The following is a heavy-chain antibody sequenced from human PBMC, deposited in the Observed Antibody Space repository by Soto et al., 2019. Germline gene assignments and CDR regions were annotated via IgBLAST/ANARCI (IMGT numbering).Heavy chain of an antibody. V-gene: IGHV1-46*01. CDR1: GYTFTSYY. D-gene: IGHD4-4*01. CDR2: INPSGGST. Sequence: QVQLVQSGAEVKKPGASVKVSCKASGYTFTSYYMHWVRQAPGQGLEWMGIINPSGGSTSYAQKFQGRVTMTRDTSTSTVYMELSSLRSEDTAVYYCARSCSGTTVTTGIDYWGQGTLVTVSS. CDR3: ARSCSGTTVTTGIDY. J-gene: IGHJ4*02.